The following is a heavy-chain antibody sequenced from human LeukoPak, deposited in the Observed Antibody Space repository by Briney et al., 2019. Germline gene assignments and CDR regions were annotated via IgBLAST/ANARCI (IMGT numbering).Heavy chain of an antibody. Sequence: SETLSLTCTVSSGSISTYYWSWIRQPPGKGLEWIGYIYYTGSTNYNPSLKSRVTISLDTSKNQFSLRLSSVTAADTAVYYCARSLRSGYNYYYYMDVWGKGTTVTISS. J-gene: IGHJ6*03. CDR2: IYYTGST. V-gene: IGHV4-59*01. CDR1: SGSISTYY. CDR3: ARSLRSGYNYYYYMDV. D-gene: IGHD5-12*01.